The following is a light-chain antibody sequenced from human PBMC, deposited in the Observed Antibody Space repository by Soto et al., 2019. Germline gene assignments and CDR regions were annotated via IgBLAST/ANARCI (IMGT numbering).Light chain of an antibody. CDR3: SSYTSSSTIIYV. J-gene: IGLJ1*01. CDR2: DVS. CDR1: SSDVGGYNY. Sequence: QSALTQPASVSGSPGQSITISCTGTSSDVGGYNYVSWYQQHPGKAPTLMIYDVSNRPSGVSNRFSGSKSGNTASLTISGLQAEDEADYYCSSYTSSSTIIYVFGTGTKLTVL. V-gene: IGLV2-14*01.